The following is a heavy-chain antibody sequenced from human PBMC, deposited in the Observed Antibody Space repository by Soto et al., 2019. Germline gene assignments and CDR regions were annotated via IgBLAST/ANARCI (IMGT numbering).Heavy chain of an antibody. CDR1: GGSISSGGYS. D-gene: IGHD6-19*01. CDR2: ISHSGST. V-gene: IGHV4-30-2*01. J-gene: IGHJ4*02. CDR3: ARGGLLPDY. Sequence: PSETLSLTCAVSGGSISSGGYSWSWIRQPPGKGLEWIGYISHSGSTYYNPSLESRVTISVDRSKNQFSLKLSSVTAADTAVYNCARGGLLPDYWGQGTLVTVSS.